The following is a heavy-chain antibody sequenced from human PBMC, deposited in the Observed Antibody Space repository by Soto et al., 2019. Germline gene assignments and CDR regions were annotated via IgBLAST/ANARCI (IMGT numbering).Heavy chain of an antibody. V-gene: IGHV2-26*01. J-gene: IGHJ4*02. CDR2: TFSNDEK. CDR1: GFSLSSSKMG. Sequence: QVTLKESGPVLVKPTETLTLTCTVSGFSLSSSKMGVSWIRQPPGKALEWLAHTFSNDEKFYSTSLKSRLTISKDTSKSQVVLSMTDMDPADAATYYCARVVDPCGGACRVFYFDFWGQGTLVTVSS. CDR3: ARVVDPCGGACRVFYFDF. D-gene: IGHD2-21*02.